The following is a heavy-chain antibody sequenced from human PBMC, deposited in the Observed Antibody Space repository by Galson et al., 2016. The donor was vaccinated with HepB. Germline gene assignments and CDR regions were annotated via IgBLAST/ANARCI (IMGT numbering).Heavy chain of an antibody. V-gene: IGHV3-30*03. CDR3: ARDRGAVTVDAFDI. D-gene: IGHD2-21*02. J-gene: IGHJ3*02. Sequence: SLRLSCAASGFSFNNYGMHWVRQAPGKGLEWVAVISYDGSKKYYPDSVKGRFTISRDNSKNTLYLQMNSLRAEDTAVYYCARDRGAVTVDAFDIWGQGTMVTVSS. CDR1: GFSFNNYG. CDR2: ISYDGSKK.